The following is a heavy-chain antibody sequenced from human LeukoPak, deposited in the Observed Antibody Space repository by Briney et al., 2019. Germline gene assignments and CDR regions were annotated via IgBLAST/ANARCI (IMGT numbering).Heavy chain of an antibody. V-gene: IGHV4-34*01. D-gene: IGHD3-10*01. CDR2: INHSGST. Sequence: SETLSLTCAIYGGSFSGYYWSWIRQPPGKGLEWIGEINHSGSTNYNPSLKSRVTISVDTSKNQFSLKLSSVTAADTAVYYCARGIGRHDAFDIWGQGTMVTVSS. CDR3: ARGIGRHDAFDI. CDR1: GGSFSGYY. J-gene: IGHJ3*02.